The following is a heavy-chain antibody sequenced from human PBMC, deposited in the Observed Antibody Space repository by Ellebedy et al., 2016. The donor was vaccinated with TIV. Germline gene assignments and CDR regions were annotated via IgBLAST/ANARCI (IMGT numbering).Heavy chain of an antibody. CDR1: GLTFKNTY. J-gene: IGHJ4*02. D-gene: IGHD2-8*02. CDR3: TTVSAVVVDATKPDVRLSDY. CDR2: IKSTTDGGTA. V-gene: IGHV3-15*01. Sequence: GESLKISCVVSGLTFKNTYMTWVRQGPGKGLEWVGRIKSTTDGGTADYAAPVKGRFTISRVDSENTLYLQMNSLNTNDTAVYYCTTVSAVVVDATKPDVRLSDYWGQGTLVTVSS.